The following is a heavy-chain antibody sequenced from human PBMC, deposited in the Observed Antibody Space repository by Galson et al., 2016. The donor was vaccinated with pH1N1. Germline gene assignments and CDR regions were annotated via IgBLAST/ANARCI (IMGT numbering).Heavy chain of an antibody. CDR3: ARDLMGGTYAADY. V-gene: IGHV1-69*05. Sequence: SVKVSCKAFGGTFSSYAISWVRQAPGQGLEWMGWISPGSTKTKYSEKFRGRVTITRDSSATTGYMELSSLTFEDTAVYYCARDLMGGTYAADYWGQGTQVTVS. J-gene: IGHJ4*02. CDR1: GGTFSSYA. D-gene: IGHD1-26*01. CDR2: ISPGSTKT.